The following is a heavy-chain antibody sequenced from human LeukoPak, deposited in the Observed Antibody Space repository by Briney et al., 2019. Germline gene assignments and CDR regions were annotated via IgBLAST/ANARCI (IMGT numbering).Heavy chain of an antibody. J-gene: IGHJ4*02. Sequence: SVKVSCKASGYTFTSYGISWVRQAPGQGLEWMGGIIPIFGTANYAQKFQGRVTITADESTSTAYMELSSLRSEDTAVYYCARTSEWSQYTPFDYWGQGTLVTVSS. CDR2: IIPIFGTA. CDR1: GYTFTSYG. V-gene: IGHV1-69*13. D-gene: IGHD3-3*01. CDR3: ARTSEWSQYTPFDY.